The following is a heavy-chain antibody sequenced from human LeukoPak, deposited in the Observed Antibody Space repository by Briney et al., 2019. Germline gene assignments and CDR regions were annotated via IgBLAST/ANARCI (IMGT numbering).Heavy chain of an antibody. D-gene: IGHD2-21*02. J-gene: IGHJ3*02. CDR2: ISSSSSYI. CDR3: AIRLYGDDDAFDI. V-gene: IGHV3-21*01. CDR1: GFTFSSYS. Sequence: SGGSLRLSCAASGFTFSSYSMNWVRQAPGKGLEWVSSISSSSSYIYYADSVKGRFTISRDNAKNSLYLQMNSLRAEDTAVYYCAIRLYGDDDAFDIWRPGTMVTVSS.